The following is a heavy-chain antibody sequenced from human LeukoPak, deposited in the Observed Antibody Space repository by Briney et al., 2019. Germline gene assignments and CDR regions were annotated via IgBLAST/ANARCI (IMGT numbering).Heavy chain of an antibody. CDR3: ARARSGWASDAFDI. D-gene: IGHD6-19*01. CDR1: GYTFTGYY. J-gene: IGHJ3*02. Sequence: EASVKVSCKTSGYTFTGYYMHWVRQAPGQGLEWMGWINTNTGSPTYAQGFTGRFVFSLDTSVSTAYLQISSLKAEDTAVYYCARARSGWASDAFDIWGQGTMVTVSS. V-gene: IGHV7-4-1*02. CDR2: INTNTGSP.